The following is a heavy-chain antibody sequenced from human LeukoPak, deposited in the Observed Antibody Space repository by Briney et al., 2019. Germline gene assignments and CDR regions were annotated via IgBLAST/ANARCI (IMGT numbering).Heavy chain of an antibody. J-gene: IGHJ4*02. CDR1: GDSITGYY. V-gene: IGHV4-4*07. CDR2: IYTSGST. CDR3: ARDLTDYYELDY. Sequence: SETLSLTCSVSGDSITGYYWGWIRQPAGKGLEWIGRIYTSGSTNYNPSLKSRVTMSVDTSKNQFSLKLSSVTAADTAVYYCARDLTDYYELDYWGQGTLVTVSS. D-gene: IGHD3-22*01.